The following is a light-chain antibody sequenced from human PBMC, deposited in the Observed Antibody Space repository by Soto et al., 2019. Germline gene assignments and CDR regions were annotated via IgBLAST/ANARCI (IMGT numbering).Light chain of an antibody. V-gene: IGKV3-20*01. CDR2: GAS. Sequence: FTQSPGTLSLSPGEGATLSCRASQSVSDNYLAWYQQNPGQAPRLLIYGASNRATCIPDRFLGSGSGTDFTLTFRRLEPEDFTVYYCELDGSSGTLGHGSKV. CDR3: ELDGSSGT. J-gene: IGKJ1*01. CDR1: QSVSDNY.